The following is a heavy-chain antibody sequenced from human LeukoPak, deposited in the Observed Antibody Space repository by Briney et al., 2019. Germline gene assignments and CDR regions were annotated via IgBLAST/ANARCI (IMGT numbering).Heavy chain of an antibody. J-gene: IGHJ6*02. D-gene: IGHD5-24*01. V-gene: IGHV1-2*02. CDR3: GRDGEMSTEAPYYYFYGMNV. CDR1: GDTFTGYY. Sequence: GASVKVSCKTSGDTFTGYYIHWVRHAPGQGLEWMGFLNPHSGATVSAQMFQGRVTMTRDTSISTAHMELSRLRSDDTAVYYCGRDGEMSTEAPYYYFYGMNVWGPGTTVTVSS. CDR2: LNPHSGAT.